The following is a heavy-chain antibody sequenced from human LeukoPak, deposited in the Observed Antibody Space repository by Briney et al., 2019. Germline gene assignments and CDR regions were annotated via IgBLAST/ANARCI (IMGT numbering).Heavy chain of an antibody. Sequence: GGSLRLSCAASGFTFSSYAMSWVRQAPGKGLEWVSAISGSGGSTYYVDSVKGRFTISRDNSKNTLYLQMNSLRAEDTAVYYCAKDGSHYYDSSGYLDYWGQGTLVTVSS. J-gene: IGHJ4*02. D-gene: IGHD3-22*01. CDR2: ISGSGGST. CDR3: AKDGSHYYDSSGYLDY. V-gene: IGHV3-23*01. CDR1: GFTFSSYA.